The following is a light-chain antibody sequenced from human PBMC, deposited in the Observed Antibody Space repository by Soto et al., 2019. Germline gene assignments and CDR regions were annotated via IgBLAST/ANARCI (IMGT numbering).Light chain of an antibody. CDR3: QQYYDSPRT. Sequence: DIVMTQSPDSLALSLGERATINCKSNQRLLYSSNNKNYLAWYQQKPGQPPTLLIYWASTRESGVPDRFSGSGSGTDFTLTFNSLQAEDVAVYYCQQYYDSPRTFGQGTKVDIK. CDR1: QRLLYSSNNKNY. V-gene: IGKV4-1*01. CDR2: WAS. J-gene: IGKJ1*01.